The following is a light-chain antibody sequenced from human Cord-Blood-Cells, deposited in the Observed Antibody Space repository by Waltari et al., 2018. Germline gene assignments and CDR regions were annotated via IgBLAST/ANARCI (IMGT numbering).Light chain of an antibody. V-gene: IGKV4-1*01. Sequence: DIVMTQSPDSLAVSLGERATIKCKSSQSVLYGSNNKHYLAWYQQKPGQPPKLLIYWASTRESGVPDRFSGSGSGTDFTLTISSLQAEDVAVYYCQQYYSTPYSFGQGTKLEIK. J-gene: IGKJ2*03. CDR2: WAS. CDR3: QQYYSTPYS. CDR1: QSVLYGSNNKHY.